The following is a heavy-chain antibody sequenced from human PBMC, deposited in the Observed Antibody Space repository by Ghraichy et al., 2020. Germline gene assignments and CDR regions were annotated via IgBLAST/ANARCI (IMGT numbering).Heavy chain of an antibody. V-gene: IGHV3-23*01. D-gene: IGHD2-21*02. CDR1: GFTFSSYG. CDR3: AKEMHIVVVTSISH. J-gene: IGHJ4*02. Sequence: GSLRLSCGASGFTFSSYGMSWVRQAPGKGLEWVSVISGSGGRTYYADSVKGRFTISRDNSKNTLYLQMNSLRAEDTALYYCAKEMHIVVVTSISHWGQGTLVTVSS. CDR2: ISGSGGRT.